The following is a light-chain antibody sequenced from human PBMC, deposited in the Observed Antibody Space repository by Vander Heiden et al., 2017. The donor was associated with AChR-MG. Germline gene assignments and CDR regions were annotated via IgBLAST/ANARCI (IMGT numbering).Light chain of an antibody. V-gene: IGLV1-40*01. CDR2: RSV. Sequence: QSVRTHPPSLSGARGQRVTIPCVGTNYNIGAGYGVQWYRHLPGAAPKVLIFRSVDRPSGVPDRFSGSKSGTSASLAITGLQAEDEAVYYCQSYDNGLSGWVFGGGTKVTVL. CDR3: QSYDNGLSGWV. CDR1: NYNIGAGYG. J-gene: IGLJ3*02.